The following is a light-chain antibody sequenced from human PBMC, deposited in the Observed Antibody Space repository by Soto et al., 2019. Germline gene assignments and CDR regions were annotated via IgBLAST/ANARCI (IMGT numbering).Light chain of an antibody. CDR2: DAS. J-gene: IGKJ5*01. V-gene: IGKV1-5*01. CDR3: QQSYTTPRIT. Sequence: DIQMSQSLSTLSASIGDRVAITCRASQTISRWLAWYQQKPGQAPKLLIYDASSLESGVPSRFSGSGSGTEFTLTISSLQPDDFATYYCQQSYTTPRITFGQGTLLEIK. CDR1: QTISRW.